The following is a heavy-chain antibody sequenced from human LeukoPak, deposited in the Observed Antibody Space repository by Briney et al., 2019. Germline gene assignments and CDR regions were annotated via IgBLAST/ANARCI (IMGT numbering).Heavy chain of an antibody. CDR1: GITLNNYG. V-gene: IGHV3-23*01. Sequence: GGSLRLSCAVSGITLNNYGMSWVRQAPGKGLEWVAGISDSGGRTKYADSVKGRFTISRDNSKNTLYLQMNSLRAEDTAVYFCAKRGVVIRVILVGFHKEAYYFDSWGQGALVTASS. D-gene: IGHD3-22*01. CDR3: AKRGVVIRVILVGFHKEAYYFDS. CDR2: ISDSGGRT. J-gene: IGHJ4*02.